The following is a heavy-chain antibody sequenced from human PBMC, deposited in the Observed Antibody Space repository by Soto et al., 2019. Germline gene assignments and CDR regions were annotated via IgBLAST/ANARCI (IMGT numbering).Heavy chain of an antibody. CDR2: ISWNSGSI. J-gene: IGHJ3*02. V-gene: IGHV3-9*01. D-gene: IGHD2-21*01. Sequence: EVQLVESGGGLVQPGRSLRLSCAASGFTFDDYAMHWVRQAPGKGLEWVSGISWNSGSIGYGDSVKGRFTISRDNANNSLYLQMNSLRAEDTALYYCAGVVAGSDAFDIWGQGTMVTVSS. CDR3: AGVVAGSDAFDI. CDR1: GFTFDDYA.